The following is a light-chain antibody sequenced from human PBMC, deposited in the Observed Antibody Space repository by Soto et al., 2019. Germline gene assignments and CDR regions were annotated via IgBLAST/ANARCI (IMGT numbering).Light chain of an antibody. J-gene: IGLJ2*01. CDR2: EVS. V-gene: IGLV2-8*01. CDR1: SSDVGGYNY. CDR3: ASYAGSKNLV. Sequence: QSALTQPPSASGSPGQQVTISCTGTSSDVGGYNYVSWYQQHPGKAPKLMICEVSKRPSGVPDRFSGSKSGNTASLTVSGLQAEDEADYYCASYAGSKNLVFGGGTKVTVL.